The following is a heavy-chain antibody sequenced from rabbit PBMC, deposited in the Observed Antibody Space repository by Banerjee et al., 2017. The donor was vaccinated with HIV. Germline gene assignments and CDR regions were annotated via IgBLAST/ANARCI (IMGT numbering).Heavy chain of an antibody. Sequence: QSLEESGGDLVKPEGSLTLTCTASGFSFSSSYYMCWVRQAPGKGLEWIACIATGSSGSTNYASWAKGRFTISKTSSTTVTLQIASLTAADTATYFCARDAVDAAYDYGADLWGQGTLVTVS. CDR2: IATGSSGST. CDR3: ARDAVDAAYDYGADL. D-gene: IGHD2-1*01. CDR1: GFSFSSSYY. J-gene: IGHJ4*01. V-gene: IGHV1S40*01.